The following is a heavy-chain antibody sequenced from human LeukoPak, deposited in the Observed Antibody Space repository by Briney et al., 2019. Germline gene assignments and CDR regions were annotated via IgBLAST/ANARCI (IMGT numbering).Heavy chain of an antibody. CDR3: TTAGYSYDFAY. CDR2: IKSKTDGGTT. CDR1: GFTFSDYP. Sequence: GGSLRLSCAASGFTFSDYPMNWVRQAPAKGLEWVGRIKSKTDGGTTDYAAPVKGRFTISRDDSKNTLYLQMNSLKTEDTAVYYCTTAGYSYDFAYWGQGTLVTVSS. V-gene: IGHV3-15*01. J-gene: IGHJ4*02. D-gene: IGHD5-18*01.